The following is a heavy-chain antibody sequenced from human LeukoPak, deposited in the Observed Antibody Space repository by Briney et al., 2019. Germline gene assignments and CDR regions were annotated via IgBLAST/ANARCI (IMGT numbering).Heavy chain of an antibody. J-gene: IGHJ4*02. V-gene: IGHV3-15*01. Sequence: GGSLRLSCAASGFSFNYAWMSWVRQAPGKGLERVGRIRSKTDGGTTDYAAPVKGRFTISRDDSKNTLYLQMNSLKTEDTAVYYCTTDYYDSSAYPLNFDYWGQGTLVTVSS. D-gene: IGHD3-22*01. CDR2: IRSKTDGGTT. CDR3: TTDYYDSSAYPLNFDY. CDR1: GFSFNYAW.